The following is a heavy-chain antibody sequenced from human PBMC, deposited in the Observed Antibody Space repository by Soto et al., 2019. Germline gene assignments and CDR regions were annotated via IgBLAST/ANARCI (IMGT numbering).Heavy chain of an antibody. V-gene: IGHV1-69*13. CDR2: IIPIFGTA. Sequence: SLKVSCKASGGTFSSYAISWVRQATGQGLEWMGGIIPIFGTANYAQKLQGRVTITADESTRTDYMELSSLRSEDTAVYYCARDRGLYYYGIHXWGQATTVTVS. CDR1: GGTFSSYA. D-gene: IGHD3-16*01. J-gene: IGHJ6*02. CDR3: ARDRGLYYYGIHX.